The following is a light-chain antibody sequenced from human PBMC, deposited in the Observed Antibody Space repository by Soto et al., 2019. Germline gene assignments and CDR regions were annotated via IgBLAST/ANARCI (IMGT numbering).Light chain of an antibody. CDR1: QTISSW. CDR2: DAS. Sequence: DIQMTQSPSTLSASVGDRVTITCRASQTISSWLAWYQQKPGKAPKLLIFDASILESGVPSRFSGSGSGTEFTLTINSLQPDDFATYYCQQYARYWAFGQGTKVDIK. CDR3: QQYARYWA. J-gene: IGKJ1*01. V-gene: IGKV1-5*01.